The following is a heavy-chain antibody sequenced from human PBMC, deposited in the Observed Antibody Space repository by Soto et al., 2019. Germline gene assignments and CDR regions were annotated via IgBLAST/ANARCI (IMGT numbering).Heavy chain of an antibody. CDR1: GFTFSSYG. J-gene: IGHJ6*02. CDR3: ARDLSFHDYSNYDYYYYGMDV. V-gene: IGHV3-33*01. D-gene: IGHD4-4*01. CDR2: IWYDGSNK. Sequence: QVQLVESGGGVVQPGRSLRLSCAASGFTFSSYGMHWVRQAPGKGLEWVAVIWYDGSNKYYADSVKGRFTISRDNSKNTLYLQMSSLRAEDTAVYYCARDLSFHDYSNYDYYYYGMDVWGQGTTVTVSS.